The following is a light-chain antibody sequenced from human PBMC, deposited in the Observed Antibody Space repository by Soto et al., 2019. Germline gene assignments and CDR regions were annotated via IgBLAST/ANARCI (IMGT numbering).Light chain of an antibody. CDR3: AAWDDSLNAL. Sequence: QSVLTQPPSASGTPGQRVTISCSGSSSNIGDNPVNWYQQVPGAAPKLLIYINDQRPSGVPDRFPGSKSGTSASLAISGLQPEDEADYYCAAWDDSLNALFGTGTKLTVL. CDR2: IND. V-gene: IGLV1-44*01. J-gene: IGLJ1*01. CDR1: SSNIGDNP.